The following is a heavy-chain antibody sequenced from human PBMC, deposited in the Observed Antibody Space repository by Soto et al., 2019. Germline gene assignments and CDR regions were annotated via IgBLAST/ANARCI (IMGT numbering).Heavy chain of an antibody. CDR1: GGTFSSYT. CDR3: VRVFPFGSTCGWYDGLYY. Sequence: ASVKVSFKASGGTFSSYTISWVRQAPGQGLEWMGRIIPILGIANYAQKFQGRVTITADKSTSTAYMELSSLRSEDTAVYYCVRVFPFGSTCGWYDGLYYWGQGTLVTVSS. CDR2: IIPILGIA. V-gene: IGHV1-69*02. D-gene: IGHD6-19*01. J-gene: IGHJ4*02.